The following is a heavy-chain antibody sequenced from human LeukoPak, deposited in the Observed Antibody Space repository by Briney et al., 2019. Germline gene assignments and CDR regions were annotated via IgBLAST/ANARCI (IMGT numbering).Heavy chain of an antibody. CDR3: ARGNDYGDPSYYYGMDV. J-gene: IGHJ6*04. Sequence: GRSLRLSCAASGFTFSSYAMHWVRQAPGKGLEWVAFISYDGSNKYYADSVKGRFTISRDNSKNTLYLQMNSLRAEDTAVYYCARGNDYGDPSYYYGMDVWGKGTTVTVSS. CDR1: GFTFSSYA. D-gene: IGHD4-17*01. CDR2: ISYDGSNK. V-gene: IGHV3-30*04.